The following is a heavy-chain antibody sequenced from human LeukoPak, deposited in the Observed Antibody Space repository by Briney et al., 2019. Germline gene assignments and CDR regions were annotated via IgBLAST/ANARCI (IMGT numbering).Heavy chain of an antibody. D-gene: IGHD6-19*01. CDR3: ARDWGSGWWYYYYYGMDV. V-gene: IGHV3-13*01. CDR2: IGSTGDT. J-gene: IGHJ6*02. CDR1: GFTFFTYD. Sequence: GGSLRLSCVASGFTFFTYDMHRVRQSTGKGLEWVAGIGSTGDTYYPDSVKGRFTISRDNAKNTLYLQMNSLRAEDTAVYYCARDWGSGWWYYYYYGMDVWGQGTTVTVSS.